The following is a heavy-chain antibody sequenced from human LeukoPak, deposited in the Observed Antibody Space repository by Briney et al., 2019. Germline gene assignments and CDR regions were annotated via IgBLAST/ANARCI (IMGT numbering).Heavy chain of an antibody. D-gene: IGHD2-15*01. CDR1: GGSISSSNW. V-gene: IGHV4-4*02. CDR2: INHSGST. CDR3: ARGPPGYLD. Sequence: SETLSLTCAVSGGSISSSNWWSWVRQPPGKGLEWIGEINHSGSTNYNPSLKSRVTISVDTSKNQFSLKLSSVTAADTAVYYCARGPPGYLDWGQGTLVTASS. J-gene: IGHJ4*02.